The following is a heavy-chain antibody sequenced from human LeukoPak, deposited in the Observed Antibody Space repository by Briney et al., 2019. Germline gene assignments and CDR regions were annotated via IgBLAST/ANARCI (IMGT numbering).Heavy chain of an antibody. V-gene: IGHV3-30*18. CDR3: AKAPGTAYPDY. Sequence: SGGSLRLSCAASGFTFSSYSMNWVRQAPGKGLEWVALISYDGRKYFADSVEGRITISRDNSKNMVYLQMNSLRTQDTAVYYCAKAPGTAYPDYWGQGTLVTVSS. J-gene: IGHJ4*02. D-gene: IGHD1-14*01. CDR1: GFTFSSYS. CDR2: ISYDGRK.